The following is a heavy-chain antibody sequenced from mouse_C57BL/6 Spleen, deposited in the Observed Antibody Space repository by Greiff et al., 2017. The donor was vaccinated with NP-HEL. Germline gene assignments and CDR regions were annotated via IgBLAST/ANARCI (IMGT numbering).Heavy chain of an antibody. CDR3: ARSVYYYGSSTWYFDV. D-gene: IGHD1-1*01. CDR2: IDPSDSET. V-gene: IGHV1-52*01. CDR1: GYTFTSYW. Sequence: VKLQQPGAELVRPGSSVKLSCKASGYTFTSYWMHWVKQRPIQGLEWIGNIDPSDSETHYNQKFKDKATLTVDKSSSTAYMQLSSLTSEDSAVYYCARSVYYYGSSTWYFDVWGTGTTVTVSS. J-gene: IGHJ1*03.